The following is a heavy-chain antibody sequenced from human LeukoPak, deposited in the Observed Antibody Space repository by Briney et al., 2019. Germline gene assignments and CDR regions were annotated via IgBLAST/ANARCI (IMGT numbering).Heavy chain of an antibody. D-gene: IGHD3-16*02. J-gene: IGHJ4*02. V-gene: IGHV1-69*13. Sequence: PVKVSCKASGGTFSSYAISWVRQAPGQGLEWMGGIIPIFGTANYAQKFQGRVTITADESTSTAYMELSSLRSEDTAVYYCAGGITFGGVIATYTDYWGQGTLVTVSS. CDR3: AGGITFGGVIATYTDY. CDR2: IIPIFGTA. CDR1: GGTFSSYA.